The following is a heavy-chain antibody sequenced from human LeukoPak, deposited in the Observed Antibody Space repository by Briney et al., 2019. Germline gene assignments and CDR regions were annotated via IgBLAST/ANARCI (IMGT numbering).Heavy chain of an antibody. Sequence: GGSLRLSCAASGFTFSTYAMSWVRQAPGKGLEWASLIGGSGGRTRYADSVKGRFTISRDNSKNTLYLEMNSLRAEDTAVYYCAKDSSSYDWGYMDVWGKGTTVTISS. CDR3: AKDSSSYDWGYMDV. CDR1: GFTFSTYA. D-gene: IGHD3-22*01. CDR2: IGGSGGRT. V-gene: IGHV3-23*01. J-gene: IGHJ6*03.